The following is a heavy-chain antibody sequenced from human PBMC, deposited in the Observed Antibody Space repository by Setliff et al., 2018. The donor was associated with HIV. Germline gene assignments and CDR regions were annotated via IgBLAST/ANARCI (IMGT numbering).Heavy chain of an antibody. D-gene: IGHD6-13*01. CDR2: INWNGTST. CDR3: ARGTFPGIAAADDY. CDR1: GFSFDDHG. V-gene: IGHV3-20*04. Sequence: GVLRLSCAASGFSFDDHGMSWVRQAPGKGLEWVSGINWNGTSTGYADSVKGRFTISRDNARNSLYLQMNTLRAEDTALYYCARGTFPGIAAADDYWGQGTLVTVSS. J-gene: IGHJ4*02.